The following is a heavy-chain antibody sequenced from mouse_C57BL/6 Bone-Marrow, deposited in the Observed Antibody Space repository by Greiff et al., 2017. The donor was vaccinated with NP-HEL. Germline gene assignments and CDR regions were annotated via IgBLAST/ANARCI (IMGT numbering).Heavy chain of an antibody. CDR1: GFTFSSYG. J-gene: IGHJ4*01. Sequence: EVNVVESGGDLVKPGGSLKLSCAASGFTFSSYGMSWVRQTPDKRLEWVATISSGGSYTYYPDSVKGRFTISRDNAKNTLYLQMSSLKSEDTAMYYCARHSYDGYYFYAMDYWGQGTSVTVSS. CDR2: ISSGGSYT. V-gene: IGHV5-6*01. D-gene: IGHD2-3*01. CDR3: ARHSYDGYYFYAMDY.